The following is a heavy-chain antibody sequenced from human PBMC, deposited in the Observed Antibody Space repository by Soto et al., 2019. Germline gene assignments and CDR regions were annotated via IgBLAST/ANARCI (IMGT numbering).Heavy chain of an antibody. V-gene: IGHV3-48*03. CDR3: ARGLDRSGWFDC. D-gene: IGHD6-19*01. CDR1: DFVFSDYE. CDR2: ISSSGGIK. Sequence: EVQLVESGGGLVQPGGSLRLSCAASDFVFSDYEMSWVRQAPGKGLESIAYISSSGGIKYYADSVKGRFTILRDNSKNSLSLEMNSLKAEDTALYFCARGLDRSGWFDCWGQGTLVTVSS. J-gene: IGHJ4*02.